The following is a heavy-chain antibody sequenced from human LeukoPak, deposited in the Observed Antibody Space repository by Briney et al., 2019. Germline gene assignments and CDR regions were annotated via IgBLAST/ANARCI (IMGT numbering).Heavy chain of an antibody. Sequence: PGGSLGLSCAASGFTFRNYVIHWVRQAPGKGLEWVAVTSSDLNVKLYADSVKGRFTISRDNSKNTLYLQMNSLRAEDTAVYYCARDLGDIAAAGTLYWGQGTLVTVSS. CDR2: TSSDLNVK. CDR1: GFTFRNYV. D-gene: IGHD6-13*01. J-gene: IGHJ4*02. CDR3: ARDLGDIAAAGTLY. V-gene: IGHV3-30-3*01.